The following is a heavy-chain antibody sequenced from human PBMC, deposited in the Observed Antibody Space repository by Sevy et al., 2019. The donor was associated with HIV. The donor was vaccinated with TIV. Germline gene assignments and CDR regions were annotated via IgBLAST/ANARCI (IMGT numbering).Heavy chain of an antibody. Sequence: GGSLRLSCAASGFTFSSYAMHWVRQAPGKGLEWVAVISYDGSNKYYADSVKGRFTISRDNSKNTLYLKMNSLRAEDTAVYYCAREISVVGYCSGGSCYPAYWGQGTLVTVSS. V-gene: IGHV3-30*04. CDR2: ISYDGSNK. CDR1: GFTFSSYA. J-gene: IGHJ4*02. CDR3: AREISVVGYCSGGSCYPAY. D-gene: IGHD2-15*01.